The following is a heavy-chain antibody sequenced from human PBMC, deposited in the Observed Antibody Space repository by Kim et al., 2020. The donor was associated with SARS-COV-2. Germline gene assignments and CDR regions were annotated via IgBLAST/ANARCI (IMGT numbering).Heavy chain of an antibody. Sequence: ASMKVSCKASVSTFPGYYMHWVRQAPGQGLEWMGRINPNSGGTNYAQKFQGRVTMTRDTSISTAYMELSRLRSDDTAVYYCACSRIAAAGYLTGDWGQGTLVTVSS. D-gene: IGHD6-13*01. V-gene: IGHV1-2*06. CDR3: ACSRIAAAGYLTGD. CDR2: INPNSGGT. CDR1: VSTFPGYY. J-gene: IGHJ4*02.